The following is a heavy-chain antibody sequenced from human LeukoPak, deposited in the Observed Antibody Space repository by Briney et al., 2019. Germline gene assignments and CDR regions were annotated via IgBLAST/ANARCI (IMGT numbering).Heavy chain of an antibody. CDR1: GYTFTSYG. V-gene: IGHV1-18*01. CDR2: ISAYNGNT. J-gene: IGHJ4*02. Sequence: ASVKVSCKASGYTFTSYGISWVRQAPGQGLEWMGWISAYNGNTNYAQKFQGRVTMTRDTSISTAYMELRSLRSDDTAVYYCARVRDDDSSGYYDYWGQGTLVTVSS. D-gene: IGHD3-22*01. CDR3: ARVRDDDSSGYYDY.